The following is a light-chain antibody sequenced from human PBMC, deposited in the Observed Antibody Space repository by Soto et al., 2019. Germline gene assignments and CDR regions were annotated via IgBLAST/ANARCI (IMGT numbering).Light chain of an antibody. Sequence: AIQMTQSPSSLSASVGDRVTITCRASQDIRNELGWYQQKPGKAPKALIYGVSNLQRGVPSRFSGSGSGTDFTLTISSLQPEDFAVYYCLQDHNYPRTFGQGTKVEIK. V-gene: IGKV1-6*01. CDR2: GVS. J-gene: IGKJ1*01. CDR1: QDIRNE. CDR3: LQDHNYPRT.